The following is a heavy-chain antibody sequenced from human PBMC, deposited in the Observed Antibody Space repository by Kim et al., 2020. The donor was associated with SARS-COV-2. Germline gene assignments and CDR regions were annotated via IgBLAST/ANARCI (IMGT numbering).Heavy chain of an antibody. D-gene: IGHD3-3*01. CDR2: ISSSSSTI. J-gene: IGHJ6*03. CDR3: ARDASAFWSGYYPTELYYYYYMDV. CDR1: GFTFSSYS. V-gene: IGHV3-48*02. Sequence: GGSLRLSCAASGFTFSSYSMNWVRQAPGKGLEWVSYISSSSSTIYYADSVKGRFTISRDNAKNSLYLQMNSLRDEDTAVYYCARDASAFWSGYYPTELYYYYYMDVWGKGTTVTVSS.